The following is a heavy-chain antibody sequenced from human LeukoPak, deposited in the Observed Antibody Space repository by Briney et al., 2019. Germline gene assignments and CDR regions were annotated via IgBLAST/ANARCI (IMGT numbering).Heavy chain of an antibody. CDR2: ISGSGGTT. J-gene: IGHJ4*02. CDR1: GFTFSTYD. V-gene: IGHV3-23*01. D-gene: IGHD3-10*02. CDR3: VKRRETVRGAFDY. Sequence: GGSLRLSCAASGFTFSTYDMMWVRQTPDSGLEWVSIISGSGGTTYYADSVKGRFTISRDNSKNTLYLEMNSLRADDTAVYYCVKRRETVRGAFDYWGQGTLVTVSS.